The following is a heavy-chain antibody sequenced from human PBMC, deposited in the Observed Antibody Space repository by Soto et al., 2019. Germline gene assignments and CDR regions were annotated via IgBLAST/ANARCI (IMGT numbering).Heavy chain of an antibody. CDR3: ARLSGSWQSWFDP. D-gene: IGHD6-13*01. J-gene: IGHJ5*02. CDR1: CGSISSNDFY. V-gene: IGHV4-31*03. CDR2: ISYSGNT. Sequence: QVQLQESGPGLVKPSQTLSLTCIVSCGSISSNDFYWSWIRQHPGKRLEWIGYISYSGNTYYNPSLKSRVTILVDTSKTQFSLTVSSVTAADTAVYYCARLSGSWQSWFDPWGHGTLVTVSS.